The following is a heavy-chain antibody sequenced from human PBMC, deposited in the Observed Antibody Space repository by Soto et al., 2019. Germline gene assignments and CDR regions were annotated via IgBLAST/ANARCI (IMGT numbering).Heavy chain of an antibody. V-gene: IGHV3-23*01. D-gene: IGHD2-15*01. CDR2: ISGSGGST. J-gene: IGHJ3*02. CDR3: AKDSLDIVVVVAATPDAFDI. Sequence: EVQLLESGGGLVQPGGSLRLSCAASGFTFSSYAMSWVRQAPGKGLEWVSAISGSGGSTYYADSVKGRFTISRDNSKNTLYLQMNSLRAEDTAVYYCAKDSLDIVVVVAATPDAFDIWGQGTMVTVSS. CDR1: GFTFSSYA.